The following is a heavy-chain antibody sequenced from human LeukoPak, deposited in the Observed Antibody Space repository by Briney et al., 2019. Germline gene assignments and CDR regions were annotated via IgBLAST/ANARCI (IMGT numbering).Heavy chain of an antibody. CDR2: ISSSGSTI. J-gene: IGHJ4*02. D-gene: IGHD2-2*01. CDR3: ARDRGYCSSTSCYPFDY. V-gene: IGHV3-11*01. CDR1: GFTFSDYY. Sequence: GGSLRLSCAASGFTFSDYYMSWIRQAPGKGLEWVSYISSSGSTIYYADSVKGRFTISRDNAKNSLYLQMNSLRAEDTAVYYCARDRGYCSSTSCYPFDYWGQGTLVTVSS.